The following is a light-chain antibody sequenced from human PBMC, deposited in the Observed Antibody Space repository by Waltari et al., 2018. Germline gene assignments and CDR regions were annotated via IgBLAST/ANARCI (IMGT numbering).Light chain of an antibody. CDR1: SSDGGNSNH. CDR3: YSYARTITFV. CDR2: EGS. Sequence: QSALTQPASVSGSPGQSITISCAGTSSDGGNSNHVSWYQQPPGRAPKLIIYEGSARPSGVSKRFSGSKSGNTASLTISGLQPEDEADYYCYSYARTITFVFGGGTKLTVL. J-gene: IGLJ3*02. V-gene: IGLV2-23*03.